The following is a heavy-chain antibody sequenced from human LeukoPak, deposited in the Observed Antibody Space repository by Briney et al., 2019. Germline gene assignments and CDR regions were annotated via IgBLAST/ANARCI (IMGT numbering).Heavy chain of an antibody. CDR2: INPNTGGT. V-gene: IGHV1-2*02. CDR1: GYTFADYY. Sequence: ASVTVSCKASGYTFADYYIHWVRQAPGQGLEWMGLINPNTGGTNYAQKFQGRVTMTRDTSITTAYMELSRLRSDDTAVYYCARRPIVGVPAPIDYWGQGTLVTVSS. J-gene: IGHJ4*02. D-gene: IGHD2-2*01. CDR3: ARRPIVGVPAPIDY.